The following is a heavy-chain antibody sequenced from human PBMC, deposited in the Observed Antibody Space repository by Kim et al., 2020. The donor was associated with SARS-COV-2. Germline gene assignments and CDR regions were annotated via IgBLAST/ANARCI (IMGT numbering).Heavy chain of an antibody. CDR2: IIPIFGTT. CDR3: ATSVRSGYYSLNNDYYGLD. CDR1: GGTSSSYV. Sequence: SVKVSCKASGGTSSSYVMSWVRQAPGQGLEWMGGIIPIFGTTNYAQKFQDRVTITADESTSTAYMELSSLRSEDTAVHYCATSVRSGYYSLNNDYYGLD. D-gene: IGHD3-3*01. J-gene: IGHJ6*01. V-gene: IGHV1-69*13.